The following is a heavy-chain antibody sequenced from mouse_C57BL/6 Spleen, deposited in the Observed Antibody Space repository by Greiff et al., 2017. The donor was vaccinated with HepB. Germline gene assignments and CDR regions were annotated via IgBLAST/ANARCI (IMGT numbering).Heavy chain of an antibody. CDR2: IDPSDSYT. CDR3: ARGTKVVAKDYWYFDV. CDR1: GYTFTSYW. Sequence: QVQLQQSGAELVKPGASVKLSCKASGYTFTSYWMQWVKQRPGQGLEWIGEIDPSDSYTNYNQKFKGKATLTVDTSSSTAYMQLSSLTSEDSAVYYCARGTKVVAKDYWYFDVWGTGTTVTVSS. V-gene: IGHV1-50*01. D-gene: IGHD1-1*01. J-gene: IGHJ1*03.